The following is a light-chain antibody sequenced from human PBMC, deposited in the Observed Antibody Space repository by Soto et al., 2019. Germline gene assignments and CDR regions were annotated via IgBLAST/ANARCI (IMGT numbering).Light chain of an antibody. V-gene: IGLV1-51*01. CDR1: SSNIGNNY. Sequence: QSVLTHPPSVSAAPGQTVTISCSGSSSNIGNNYVSWYQPLPGTAPKHLIYVNNKRPSGIPAPISGSKYGTSATLGITGLQTGDQADYYCGTRDSSLSAVVFGGGTKLTVL. J-gene: IGLJ2*01. CDR2: VNN. CDR3: GTRDSSLSAVV.